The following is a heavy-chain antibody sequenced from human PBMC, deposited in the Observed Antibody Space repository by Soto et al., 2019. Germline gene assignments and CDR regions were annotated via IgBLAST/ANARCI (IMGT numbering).Heavy chain of an antibody. J-gene: IGHJ6*03. CDR1: GGSFSGYY. CDR3: ARGSVPAANMDV. CDR2: INHSGST. Sequence: SETLSLTCAVYGGSFSGYYWSWIRQPPGKGLEWIGEINHSGSTNYNPSLKSRVTISVDTSKNQFSLKLSSVTAAGTAVYYCARGSVPAANMDVWGKGTTVTVS. V-gene: IGHV4-34*01. D-gene: IGHD2-2*01.